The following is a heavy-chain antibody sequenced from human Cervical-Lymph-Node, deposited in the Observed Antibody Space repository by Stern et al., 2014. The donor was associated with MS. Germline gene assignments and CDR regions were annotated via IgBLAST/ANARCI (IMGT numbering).Heavy chain of an antibody. Sequence: VQLVESGPGLVKPSETLSLTCAVSGVSIGSNHWWHWVRQPPGKELEWIGGIYRSGSTNYNPSLESRVTISIDRSKNQVSLKLGSGTAADTAVYYCARDLPGVTTQDVWGQGTTVTVSS. CDR2: IYRSGST. V-gene: IGHV4-4*02. J-gene: IGHJ6*02. CDR3: ARDLPGVTTQDV. D-gene: IGHD1-1*01. CDR1: GVSIGSNHW.